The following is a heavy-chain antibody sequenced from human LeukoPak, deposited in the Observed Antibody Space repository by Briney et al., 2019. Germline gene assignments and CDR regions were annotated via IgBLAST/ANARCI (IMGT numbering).Heavy chain of an antibody. V-gene: IGHV4-31*03. CDR2: IYYSGST. CDR1: GVSISSGGYC. CDR3: ARTGTGYLTFDY. D-gene: IGHD3/OR15-3a*01. J-gene: IGHJ4*02. Sequence: SETLSLTCTVSGVSISSGGYCWSWIRQHPGKGLEWIGYIYYSGSTYYNPSLKSRVTVSVDTSKNQFSLKLSSVTAADTAVYYCARTGTGYLTFDYWGQGTLVTVSS.